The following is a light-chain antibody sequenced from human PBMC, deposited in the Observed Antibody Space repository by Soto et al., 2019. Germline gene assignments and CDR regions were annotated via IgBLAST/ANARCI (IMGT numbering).Light chain of an antibody. Sequence: EIVLTQSPGTLSLSPGEGATPSCRASQSVTSGWLAWYQQKPGQAPRLLIYDAPSRAAGIPDRFSGNGSETDFTLTISRLEPEDFAVYYCQQYGSAPRTFGEGTKVEIK. CDR1: QSVTSGW. CDR3: QQYGSAPRT. CDR2: DAP. V-gene: IGKV3-20*01. J-gene: IGKJ4*02.